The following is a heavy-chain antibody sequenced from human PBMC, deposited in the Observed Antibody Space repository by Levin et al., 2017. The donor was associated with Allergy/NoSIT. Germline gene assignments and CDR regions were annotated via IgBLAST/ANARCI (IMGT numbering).Heavy chain of an antibody. Sequence: TGGSLRLSCAASGFTFSSYGMHWVRQAPGKGLEWVAVIWYDGSDKYYADSVKGRFTISRDNSKNTLYLQMNSLRAEDTAVYYCARGQDLSYYYYGMDVWGQGTTVTVSS. CDR1: GFTFSSYG. CDR2: IWYDGSDK. D-gene: IGHD2-15*01. V-gene: IGHV3-33*01. J-gene: IGHJ6*02. CDR3: ARGQDLSYYYYGMDV.